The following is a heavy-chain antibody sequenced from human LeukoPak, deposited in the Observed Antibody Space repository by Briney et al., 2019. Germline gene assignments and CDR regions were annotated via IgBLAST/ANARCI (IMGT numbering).Heavy chain of an antibody. J-gene: IGHJ4*02. D-gene: IGHD5-18*01. CDR1: GGSISSYY. V-gene: IGHV4-34*01. CDR3: ARGPGYGQANFDY. Sequence: KPSETLSLTCTVSGGSISSYYWSWIRQPPGKGLEWIGEINHSGSTNYNPSLKSRVTISVDTSKNQFSLKLSSVTAADTAVYYCARGPGYGQANFDYWGQGTLVTVSS. CDR2: INHSGST.